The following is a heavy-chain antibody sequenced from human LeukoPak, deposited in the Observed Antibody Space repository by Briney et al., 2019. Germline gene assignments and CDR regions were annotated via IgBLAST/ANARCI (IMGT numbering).Heavy chain of an antibody. Sequence: ALVKVSCKASGGTFSSYAISWVRQAPGQGLEWMGGIIPIFGTANYAQKFQGRVTITADESTSTAYMELSSLRSEDTAVYYCARWDGYNYVGRGWFDPWGQGTLVTVSS. V-gene: IGHV1-69*01. CDR1: GGTFSSYA. J-gene: IGHJ5*02. CDR2: IIPIFGTA. D-gene: IGHD5-24*01. CDR3: ARWDGYNYVGRGWFDP.